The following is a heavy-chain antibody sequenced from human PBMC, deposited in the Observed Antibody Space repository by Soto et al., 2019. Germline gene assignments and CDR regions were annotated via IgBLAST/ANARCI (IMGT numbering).Heavy chain of an antibody. CDR3: ARDRDSMIRGVYQH. CDR1: GFSFSDYY. D-gene: IGHD3-10*01. Sequence: QVQLVESGGGVVKPGGSLRLSCVASGFSFSDYYLHWIRQAPGKGLEWVSYLSTSSSYTNYADSVKGLFTISRDNARNSLYLQMSSLRSDETAVYYCARDRDSMIRGVYQHWGQGTLVIVS. J-gene: IGHJ1*01. CDR2: LSTSSSYT. V-gene: IGHV3-11*05.